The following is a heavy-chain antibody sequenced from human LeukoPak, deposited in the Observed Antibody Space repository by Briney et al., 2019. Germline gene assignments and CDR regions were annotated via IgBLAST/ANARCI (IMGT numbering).Heavy chain of an antibody. CDR1: GFTFSNYA. J-gene: IGHJ3*02. V-gene: IGHV3-23*01. CDR3: ARVQGSGSYYRYTGSIDAFDI. CDR2: IGGSGGSS. D-gene: IGHD3-10*01. Sequence: PGGSLRLSCSASGFTFSNYAMNWVRQAPGKGLEWVSAIGGSGGSSYYADSVKGRVTISRDNSKNTLYLQMNSLRAEDTAVYYCARVQGSGSYYRYTGSIDAFDIWGQGTMVTVSS.